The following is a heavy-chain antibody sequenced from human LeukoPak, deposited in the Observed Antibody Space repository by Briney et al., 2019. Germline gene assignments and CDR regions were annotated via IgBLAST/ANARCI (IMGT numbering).Heavy chain of an antibody. V-gene: IGHV4-59*01. CDR2: IYYSGSI. D-gene: IGHD6-13*01. CDR1: GGSISSYY. Sequence: SETLSLTCTVSGGSISSYYWSWIRQPPGKGLEWIGYIYYSGSINYNPSLKSRVTISVDTSKNQFSLKLSSVTAADTAVYYCARGPPEAAAGVDYWGQGTLVTVSS. CDR3: ARGPPEAAAGVDY. J-gene: IGHJ4*02.